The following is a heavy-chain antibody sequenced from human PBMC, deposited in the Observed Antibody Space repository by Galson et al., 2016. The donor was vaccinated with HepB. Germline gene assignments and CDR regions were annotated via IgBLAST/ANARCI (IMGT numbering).Heavy chain of an antibody. J-gene: IGHJ4*02. CDR2: ISWNSGAI. CDR1: GFTFDDYG. D-gene: IGHD2-2*01. CDR3: GKDRPYRCSSSTCYWEFDY. V-gene: IGHV3-9*01. Sequence: SLRLSCAASGFTFDDYGMDWVRQAPGKGLEWVSGISWNSGAIGYADSVKGRFTISRDNVKNSLYLEMNSLRAEDTALYYCGKDRPYRCSSSTCYWEFDYWGQGTLVTVSA.